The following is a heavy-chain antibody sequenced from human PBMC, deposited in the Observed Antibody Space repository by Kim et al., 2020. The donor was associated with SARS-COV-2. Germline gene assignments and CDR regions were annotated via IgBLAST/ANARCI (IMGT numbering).Heavy chain of an antibody. Sequence: GGSLRLSCAASGFTFSSYGMHWVRQAPGKGLEWVAVISYDGSNKYYADSVKGRFTISRDNSKDTLYLQMNSLRAEDTAVYYCAKERGYNYGETFDAFDIWGQGKMVTVSS. CDR2: ISYDGSNK. CDR1: GFTFSSYG. V-gene: IGHV3-30*18. CDR3: AKERGYNYGETFDAFDI. D-gene: IGHD5-18*01. J-gene: IGHJ3*02.